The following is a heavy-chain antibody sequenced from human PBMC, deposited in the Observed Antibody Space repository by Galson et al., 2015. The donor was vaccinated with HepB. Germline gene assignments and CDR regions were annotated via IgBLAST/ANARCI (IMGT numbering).Heavy chain of an antibody. CDR2: TRNKANSYTT. D-gene: IGHD6-19*01. J-gene: IGHJ4*02. CDR3: VRVAGTDYFDY. CDR1: GFTFSDHY. V-gene: IGHV3-72*01. Sequence: SLRLSCAASGFTFSDHYMDWVRQAPGKGLEWVGRTRNKANSYTTEYAASVKGRFTISRDDSKNSLYLQMNSLKTEDTAVYYCVRVAGTDYFDYWGQGTLVTVTS.